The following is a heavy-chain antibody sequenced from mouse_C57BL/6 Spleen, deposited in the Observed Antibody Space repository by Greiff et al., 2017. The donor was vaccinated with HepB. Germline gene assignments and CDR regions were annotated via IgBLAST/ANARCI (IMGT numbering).Heavy chain of an antibody. J-gene: IGHJ2*01. CDR2: IDPSDSYT. D-gene: IGHD1-1*01. CDR1: GYTFTSYW. V-gene: IGHV1-50*01. Sequence: QVQLQQPGAELVKPGASVKLSCKASGYTFTSYWMQWVKQRPGQGLEWIGEIDPSDSYTNYNQKFKGKATLTVDTSSSTAYMQLSSLTSEDSAVYYCARYLSDYWGQGTTLTVSS. CDR3: ARYLSDY.